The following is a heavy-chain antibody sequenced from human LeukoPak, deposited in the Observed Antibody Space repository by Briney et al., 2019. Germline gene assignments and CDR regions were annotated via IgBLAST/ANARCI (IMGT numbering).Heavy chain of an antibody. D-gene: IGHD1-1*01. CDR1: GGSVSSYY. V-gene: IGHV4-4*07. CDR3: ADDLGD. J-gene: IGHJ4*02. CDR2: IYPSGTT. Sequence: PSETLSLTCSVSGGSVSSYYWSWIRQPAGKGLEWIGRIYPSGTTHYNPSLRSRVTMSVDTSKNQFSLKVTSVTAADTAVYYCADDLGDWGQGTLVTVSS.